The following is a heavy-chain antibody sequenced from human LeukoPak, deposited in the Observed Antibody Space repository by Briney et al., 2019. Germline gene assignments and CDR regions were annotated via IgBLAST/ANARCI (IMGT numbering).Heavy chain of an antibody. CDR2: ISDGGGNT. V-gene: IGHV3-23*01. CDR3: ATSDYYDTSGHPHDAFDI. D-gene: IGHD3-22*01. J-gene: IGHJ3*02. CDR1: GFTFSISA. Sequence: PGGSLRLSCAASGFTFSISAMLWVRPAPGKGLGWVSSISDGGGNTTYAASVKGPFTISRDNSKDTLYLEMNSLRAEHTAVDYCATSDYYDTSGHPHDAFDIWGQGTMVTVSS.